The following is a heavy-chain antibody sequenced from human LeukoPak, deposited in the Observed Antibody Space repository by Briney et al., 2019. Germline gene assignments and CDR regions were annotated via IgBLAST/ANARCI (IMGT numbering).Heavy chain of an antibody. J-gene: IGHJ4*02. CDR2: ISGSGGST. D-gene: IGHD2-2*02. Sequence: GGSLRLSCAASGFTFSRYAMRWVRQAPGKGLEWVSAISGSGGSTYYADSVKGRFTISRDNSKNTLYLQMNSLRAEDTAVYYCAKNPDIVVVPAAISRFDYWGQGTLVTVSS. V-gene: IGHV3-23*01. CDR3: AKNPDIVVVPAAISRFDY. CDR1: GFTFSRYA.